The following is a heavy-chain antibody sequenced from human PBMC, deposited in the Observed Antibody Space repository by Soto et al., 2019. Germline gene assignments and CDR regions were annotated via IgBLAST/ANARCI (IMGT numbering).Heavy chain of an antibody. Sequence: EVQLVESGGGLVKPGGSLRLSCAASGFTFSSYSMNWVRQAPGKGLEWVSSISSSSSYIYYADSVKGRFTISRDNAKNSLYLQMNSLRAEDTAVYYCARDRNEIFSSLGYWGQGTLVTVSS. D-gene: IGHD1-1*01. CDR1: GFTFSSYS. V-gene: IGHV3-21*01. CDR2: ISSSSSYI. J-gene: IGHJ4*02. CDR3: ARDRNEIFSSLGY.